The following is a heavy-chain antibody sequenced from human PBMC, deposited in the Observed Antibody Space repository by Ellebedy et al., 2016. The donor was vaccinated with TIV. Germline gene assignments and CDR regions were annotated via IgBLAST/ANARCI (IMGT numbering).Heavy chain of an antibody. CDR2: INQDGGEK. V-gene: IGHV3-7*03. Sequence: PGGSLRLSCAASGFTFSRHWMRWVRQGPGKGLEWVANINQDGGEKNYVDSVRGRFTISRANAKNSVHLQMNSLRPEDTAVYYCARLAGGTCQCAFDIWGQGTMVTVSS. CDR1: GFTFSRHW. J-gene: IGHJ3*02. CDR3: ARLAGGTCQCAFDI. D-gene: IGHD2-15*01.